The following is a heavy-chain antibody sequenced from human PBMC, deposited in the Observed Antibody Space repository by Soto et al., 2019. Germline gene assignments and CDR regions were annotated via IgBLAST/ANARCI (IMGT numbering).Heavy chain of an antibody. Sequence: SHTLYLTCTISGGSISMYYWSWIRPPPGKGLEWIGYMYNTGSTVYNPSFKSRVTISVDTSKNQFSLKLNSVTAADTAVYYCARDLWGYCGTDCYPLDVWGQGTTVTVS. V-gene: IGHV4-59*01. CDR3: ARDLWGYCGTDCYPLDV. J-gene: IGHJ6*02. D-gene: IGHD2-21*02. CDR2: MYNTGST. CDR1: GGSISMYY.